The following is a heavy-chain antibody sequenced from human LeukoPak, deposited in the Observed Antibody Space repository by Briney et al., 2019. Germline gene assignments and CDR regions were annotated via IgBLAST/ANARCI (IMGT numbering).Heavy chain of an antibody. V-gene: IGHV3-30*18. Sequence: GGSLRLSCAASGFTFSNYGMHWVRQAPGKGLEWVAVISYDGSNQYYADSVKGRFTISRDNSKNTPFLQMSSLTAEDTAVYYCVKSRDGYNLLGYWGQGTLVTVSS. CDR3: VKSRDGYNLLGY. J-gene: IGHJ4*02. CDR2: ISYDGSNQ. D-gene: IGHD5-24*01. CDR1: GFTFSNYG.